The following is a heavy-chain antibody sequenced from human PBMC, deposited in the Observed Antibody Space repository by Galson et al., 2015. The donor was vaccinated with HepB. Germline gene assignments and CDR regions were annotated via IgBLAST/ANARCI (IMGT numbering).Heavy chain of an antibody. Sequence: LSLTCAVYGGSFSRYYWTWLRQSPGKGLEWIGEINHSGSTTFNPSLKSRVTMLVDTSKNQFSLRLTSVTAADTAVYYCARGGKEQLVRSYWVDSWGQGALVTVSS. CDR3: ARGGKEQLVRSYWVDS. D-gene: IGHD6-13*01. V-gene: IGHV4-34*01. J-gene: IGHJ5*01. CDR1: GGSFSRYY. CDR2: INHSGST.